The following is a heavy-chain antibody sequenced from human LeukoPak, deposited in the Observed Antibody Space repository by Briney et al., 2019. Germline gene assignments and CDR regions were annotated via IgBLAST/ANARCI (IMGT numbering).Heavy chain of an antibody. CDR3: AKDSLLTYYYDSSGNY. D-gene: IGHD3-22*01. V-gene: IGHV3-23*01. CDR2: ISGSGGST. J-gene: IGHJ4*02. Sequence: ETLSLTCAVYGGSFSGYYWSWIRQPPGKGLEWVSAISGSGGSTYYADSVKGRFTISRDNSKNTLYLQMNSLRAEDTAVYYCAKDSLLTYYYDSSGNYWGQGTLVTVSS. CDR1: GGSFSGYY.